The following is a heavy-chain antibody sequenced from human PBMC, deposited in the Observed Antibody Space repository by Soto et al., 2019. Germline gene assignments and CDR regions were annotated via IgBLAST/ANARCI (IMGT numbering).Heavy chain of an antibody. CDR3: ARGQPTDY. J-gene: IGHJ4*02. CDR1: GYNFTDYW. CDR2: IYPDDSET. Sequence: PGESLKISCKASGYNFTDYWIDWVRQMPGKGLEWMGTIYPDDSETRYSPSFQGQVTISVDKSISTAYLQWSSLKAPDTAMYYCARGQPTDYWDQGTLGTVSS. V-gene: IGHV5-51*01.